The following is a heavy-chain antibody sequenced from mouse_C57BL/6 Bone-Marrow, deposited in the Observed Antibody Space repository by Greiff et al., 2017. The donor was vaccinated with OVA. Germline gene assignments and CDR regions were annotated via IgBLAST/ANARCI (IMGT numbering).Heavy chain of an antibody. CDR2: IYPRSGNT. J-gene: IGHJ3*01. CDR1: GYTFTSYG. Sequence: VQLQQSGAELARPGASVKLSCKASGYTFTSYGISWVKQRTGQGLEWIGEIYPRSGNTYYNEKFKGKATLTADKSSSTAYMELRSLTSADSAVYFCARWGPTMVIAYWGQGTLVTVSA. V-gene: IGHV1-81*01. CDR3: ARWGPTMVIAY. D-gene: IGHD2-10*01.